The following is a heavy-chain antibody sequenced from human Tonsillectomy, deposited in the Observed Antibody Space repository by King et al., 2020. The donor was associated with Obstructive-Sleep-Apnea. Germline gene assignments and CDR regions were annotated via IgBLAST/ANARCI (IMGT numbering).Heavy chain of an antibody. J-gene: IGHJ5*02. V-gene: IGHV1-58*01. CDR1: GFTFTSSA. CDR2: IVVGSGNP. D-gene: IGHD3-3*01. CDR3: AAATSYYDFWSGSTNWFDP. Sequence: QLVESGPEVKKPGTSVKVSCKASGFTFTSSAVQWVRQARGQRLEWIGWIVVGSGNPNYAQKFQERVTITRDMYTSTAYMELSSLRSEDTAVYYCAAATSYYDFWSGSTNWFDPWGQGTLVTVSS.